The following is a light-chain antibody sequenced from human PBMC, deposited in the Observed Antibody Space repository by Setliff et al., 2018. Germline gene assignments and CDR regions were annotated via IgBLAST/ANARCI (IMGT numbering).Light chain of an antibody. V-gene: IGKV1-33*01. CDR1: QDISNS. Sequence: DIQMTQSPSSLSASVGDRVTITCQASQDISNSLNWYQQKPGKAPKLLIYDASNLESGVPSRFSGGGSGTDFTFTISSLQPEDIATYYCQQYDNLPSITFGQGTRLEIK. J-gene: IGKJ5*01. CDR3: QQYDNLPSIT. CDR2: DAS.